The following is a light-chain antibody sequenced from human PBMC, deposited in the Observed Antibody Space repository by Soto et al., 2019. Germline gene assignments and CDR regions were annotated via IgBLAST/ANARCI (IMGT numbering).Light chain of an antibody. V-gene: IGKV3-20*01. CDR3: DLYGRSPPWT. Sequence: EIVLTQSPGTLSLSPGERATLSCRASQRVISSLLAWYQHKPGQAPRLLIYVASSRSPGILYRLSGSGSGKDLALTIRSLEHEECAVYYCDLYGRSPPWTFGQGTKVEI. CDR1: QRVISSL. CDR2: VAS. J-gene: IGKJ1*01.